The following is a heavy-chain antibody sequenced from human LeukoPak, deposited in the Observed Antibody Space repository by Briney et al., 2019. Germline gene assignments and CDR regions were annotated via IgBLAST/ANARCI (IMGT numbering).Heavy chain of an antibody. V-gene: IGHV1-46*01. Sequence: ASLTVSCTASGYTFTSYYMHWVRQAPGQGLEWMGLINPSGGSTSYAQKFQGRVTMTRDTSTSTVYMELSSLRSEDTAVYYCARVGSHYGSGGGGRDVWGQGTTVTVSS. CDR2: INPSGGST. D-gene: IGHD3-10*01. J-gene: IGHJ6*02. CDR3: ARVGSHYGSGGGGRDV. CDR1: GYTFTSYY.